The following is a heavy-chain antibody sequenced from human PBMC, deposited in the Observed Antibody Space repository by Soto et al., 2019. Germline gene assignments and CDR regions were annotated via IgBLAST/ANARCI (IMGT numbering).Heavy chain of an antibody. CDR2: ISAYNGNT. CDR1: GYTFTSYG. Sequence: ASVKVSCKASGYTFTSYGISWVRQAPGQRLEWMGWISAYNGNTNYAQKLQGRVTMTTDTSTRIAYMEMRSLRFDDTAVYYCARVGTTVLTDSYYYYGMDVWG. D-gene: IGHD4-17*01. CDR3: ARVGTTVLTDSYYYYGMDV. V-gene: IGHV1-18*01. J-gene: IGHJ6*02.